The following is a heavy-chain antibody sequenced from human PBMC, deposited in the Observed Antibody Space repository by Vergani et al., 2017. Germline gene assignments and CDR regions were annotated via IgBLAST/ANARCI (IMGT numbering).Heavy chain of an antibody. CDR2: IWYDGSNK. CDR3: ARDSSIVVVPAASDYYYYMDV. V-gene: IGHV3-33*08. CDR1: GFTFSTYG. Sequence: VQLLESGGGLVQPGGSLRLSCAASGFTFSTYGMHWVRQAPGKGLEWVAVIWYDGSNKYYADSVKGRFTISRDNSKNTLYLQMNSLRAEDTAVYYCARDSSIVVVPAASDYYYYMDVWGKGTTVTVSS. J-gene: IGHJ6*03. D-gene: IGHD2-2*01.